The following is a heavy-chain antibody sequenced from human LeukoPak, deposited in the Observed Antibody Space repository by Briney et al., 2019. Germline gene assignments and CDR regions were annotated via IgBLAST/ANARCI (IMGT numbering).Heavy chain of an antibody. CDR1: GFTFSDYY. D-gene: IGHD2-2*01. CDR3: ARYHCSSTSCYSEVSFDY. CDR2: ISSSGSTI. J-gene: IGHJ4*02. Sequence: KPGGSLRLSCAASGFTFSDYYMGWIRQAPGKGLEWVSYISSSGSTIYYADSVKGRFTISRDNSKSTLYLQMNSLRAEDTAVYYCARYHCSSTSCYSEVSFDYWGQGTLVTVSS. V-gene: IGHV3-11*04.